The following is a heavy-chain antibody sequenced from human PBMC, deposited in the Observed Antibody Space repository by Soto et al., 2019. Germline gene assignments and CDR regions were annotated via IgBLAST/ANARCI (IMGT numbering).Heavy chain of an antibody. V-gene: IGHV3-30-3*01. D-gene: IGHD3-16*01. CDR3: ARAYEGDYCDY. J-gene: IGHJ4*02. CDR1: GVTCSSYA. CDR2: ISYDGSNK. Sequence: QVQLVESGGGVVQPGRSLRLSCAASGVTCSSYAMHWVRQARGKGLEWVEVISYDGSNKYYADSVKGRFTISRETSKNTLYLPRNSLRASDTAVYYCARAYEGDYCDYCGQGTLVTVSA.